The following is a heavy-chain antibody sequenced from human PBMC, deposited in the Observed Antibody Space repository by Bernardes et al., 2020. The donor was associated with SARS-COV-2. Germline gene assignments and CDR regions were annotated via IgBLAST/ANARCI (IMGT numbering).Heavy chain of an antibody. D-gene: IGHD3-3*01. CDR1: GGSISSYY. CDR2: ISSGGST. J-gene: IGHJ6*02. CDR3: ARDVPTMFGVTLRGGMDV. Sequence: SETLSLTCTISGGSISSYYWSWVRQPAGERPEWIGRISSGGSTNYNPSLKSRITMSVKVSKNQFFLNLSSATAADTAVYYCARDVPTMFGVTLRGGMDVWGHGTKVTVSS. V-gene: IGHV4-4*07.